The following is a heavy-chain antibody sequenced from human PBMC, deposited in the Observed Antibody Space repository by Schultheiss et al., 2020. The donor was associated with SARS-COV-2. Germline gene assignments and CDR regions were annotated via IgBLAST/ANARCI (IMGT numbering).Heavy chain of an antibody. Sequence: ASVKVSCKASGYTFTSYGIGWVRQAPGQGLEWMGWISAYNGNTNYAQKLQGRVTMTTDTSTSTAYMELRSLRSDDTAVYYCARALDYYGSGSYHPWGQGTLVTVSS. V-gene: IGHV1-18*01. D-gene: IGHD3-10*01. CDR2: ISAYNGNT. CDR3: ARALDYYGSGSYHP. CDR1: GYTFTSYG. J-gene: IGHJ4*02.